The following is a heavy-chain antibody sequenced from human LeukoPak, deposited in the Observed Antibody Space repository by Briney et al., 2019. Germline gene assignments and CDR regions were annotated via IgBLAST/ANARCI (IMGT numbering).Heavy chain of an antibody. CDR1: GGSISSYY. J-gene: IGHJ4*02. CDR2: IYSSGST. D-gene: IGHD6-13*01. CDR3: ARAHSSSWYYFDY. Sequence: SETLSLTCTVSGGSISSYYWSWIQQPAGKGLEWIGRIYSSGSTNYNPSLKSRVTMSVDTSKNQFSLTLSSVTAADTAVYYCARAHSSSWYYFDYWGQGTLVTVSS. V-gene: IGHV4-4*07.